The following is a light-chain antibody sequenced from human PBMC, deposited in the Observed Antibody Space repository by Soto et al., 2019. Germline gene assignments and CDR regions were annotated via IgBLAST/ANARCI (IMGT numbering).Light chain of an antibody. V-gene: IGKV3-20*01. CDR2: GAS. J-gene: IGKJ1*01. Sequence: EIVLTQSPGTLSLSPGERATLSCRASQSVSSSYLAWYQQKPGQAPRLLIYGASGRATGIPDRFSGSGSGTDFTLTITRLEPEDSAVYYCQQYGGPPHTWEFGQGPRWIS. CDR1: QSVSSSY. CDR3: QQYGGPPHTWE.